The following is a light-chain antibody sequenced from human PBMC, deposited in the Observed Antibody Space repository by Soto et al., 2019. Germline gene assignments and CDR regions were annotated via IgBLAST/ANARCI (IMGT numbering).Light chain of an antibody. CDR1: QTIGFF. CDR3: QQTYSAPRT. V-gene: IGKV1-39*01. Sequence: DIQMTQSPISLYASVGDRVTFTCRASQTIGFFLNWYQQRPGEATKLLIFGASIPQSGVPSRVSGSGSGTYVTLTIDSLQPDDFATYFCQQTYSAPRTFGQGTKVDIK. CDR2: GAS. J-gene: IGKJ1*01.